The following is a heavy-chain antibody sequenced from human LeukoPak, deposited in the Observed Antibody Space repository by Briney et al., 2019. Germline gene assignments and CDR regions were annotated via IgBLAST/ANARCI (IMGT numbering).Heavy chain of an antibody. CDR1: GFTFSSYA. CDR2: ISYDGSNK. D-gene: IGHD3-22*01. J-gene: IGHJ3*02. V-gene: IGHV3-30-3*01. Sequence: GGSLRLSCAASGFTFSSYAMHWVRQAPGKGLEWVAVISYDGSNKYYADSVKGRFTISRDNSKNTLYLQMNSLRAEDTAVYYCARYYYDSSGYSMGYDAFDIWGQGTMVTVPS. CDR3: ARYYYDSSGYSMGYDAFDI.